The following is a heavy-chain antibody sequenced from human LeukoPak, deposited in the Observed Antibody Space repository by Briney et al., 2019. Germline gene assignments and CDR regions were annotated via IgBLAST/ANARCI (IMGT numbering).Heavy chain of an antibody. V-gene: IGHV1-2*07. J-gene: IGHJ5*02. CDR3: ARDGHWNYENWFDP. Sequence: GASVKVSCKASGYTFTGYYMHWVRQAPGQGLEWMGWINPNSGGTNYAHKFQGRVTMTRDTSISTAYMELSRLRSDDTAVYYCARDGHWNYENWFDPWGQGTLVTVSS. CDR2: INPNSGGT. CDR1: GYTFTGYY. D-gene: IGHD1-7*01.